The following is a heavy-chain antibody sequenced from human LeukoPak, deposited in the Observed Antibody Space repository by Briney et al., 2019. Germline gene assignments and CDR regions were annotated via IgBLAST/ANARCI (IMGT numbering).Heavy chain of an antibody. D-gene: IGHD6-13*01. CDR1: GFTFSTYW. J-gene: IGHJ4*02. V-gene: IGHV3-74*01. CDR2: INIDGSST. Sequence: QPGGSLRLSCAASGFTFSTYWVHWVRQAPGKGLVWVSRINIDGSSTLYADSVRGRFTISRDNAKNTVYLQMNNLRADDTAVYYCARGRGDSSSWYFDYWGQGTLVTVSS. CDR3: ARGRGDSSSWYFDY.